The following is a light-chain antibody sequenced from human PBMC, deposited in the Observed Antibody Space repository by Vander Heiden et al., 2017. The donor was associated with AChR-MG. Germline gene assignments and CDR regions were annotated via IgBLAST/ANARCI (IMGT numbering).Light chain of an antibody. CDR2: DAS. CDR1: QSVSSY. J-gene: IGKJ4*01. CDR3: QQRSNWPLT. V-gene: IGKV3-11*01. Sequence: EIVLTQSPATLSLSPGERATLPCRASQSVSSYLAWYQQKPGQAPRLFIYDASNRATGIPARFSGSGSGTDFTLTISSLKPEDFAVYYCQQRSNWPLTFGGGTKVEIK.